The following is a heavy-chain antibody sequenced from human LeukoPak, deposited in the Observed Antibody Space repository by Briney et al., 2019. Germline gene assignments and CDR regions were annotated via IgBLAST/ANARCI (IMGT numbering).Heavy chain of an antibody. CDR3: AKEGGYSYGYYYYYGMDV. CDR2: IWYDGSNK. CDR1: GFTFSSYG. V-gene: IGHV3-33*06. J-gene: IGHJ6*02. Sequence: PGRSLRLSCAASGFTFSSYGVHWVRQAPGKGLEWVAVIWYDGSNKYYADSVKGRFTISRDNSKNTLYLQMNSLRAEDTAVYYCAKEGGYSYGYYYYYGMDVWGQGTTVTVSS. D-gene: IGHD5-18*01.